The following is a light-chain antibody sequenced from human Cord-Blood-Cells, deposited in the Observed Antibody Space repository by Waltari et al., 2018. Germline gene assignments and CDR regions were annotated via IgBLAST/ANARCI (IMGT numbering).Light chain of an antibody. J-gene: IGLJ3*02. CDR1: SSDVGGYNY. V-gene: IGLV2-8*01. CDR3: SSYAGSNNLV. CDR2: EVS. Sequence: QSALTQPPSASGSPGQSVTISCTGTSSDVGGYNYVSWYQQHPGKAPKLMIYEVSKRPSGVPARCSGSKSGTTASLTVSGLQAEDAADYYCSSYAGSNNLVFGGGTKLTVL.